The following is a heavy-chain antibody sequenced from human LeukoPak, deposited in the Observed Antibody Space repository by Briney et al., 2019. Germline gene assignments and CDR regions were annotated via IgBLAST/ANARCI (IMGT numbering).Heavy chain of an antibody. CDR1: VGTFSSYA. D-gene: IGHD2-2*01. CDR2: IIPLFGTA. J-gene: IGHJ6*03. CDR3: ARVTVVPASMAYYCYYMDV. Sequence: GSSVKVSRKASVGTFSSYAFRWVRQAPAPGLEWVGGIIPLFGTANYAQKFQSRRTITADESTNTAYMELSTLRSEDTAVYYCARVTVVPASMAYYCYYMDVWGKGTTVTVSS. V-gene: IGHV1-69*13.